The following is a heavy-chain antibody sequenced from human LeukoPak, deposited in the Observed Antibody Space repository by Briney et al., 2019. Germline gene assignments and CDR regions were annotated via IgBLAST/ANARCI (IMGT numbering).Heavy chain of an antibody. CDR2: IYYSGST. CDR1: GGSISSGGYY. J-gene: IGHJ5*02. Sequence: SETLSLTCTVSGGSISSGGYYWSWIRQHPGKGLEWIGYIYYSGSTYYNPSLKSRVTISVDTSKNQFSLKLSPVTAADTAVYYCARLPLYHGSVSYWEPEDWFDPWGQGTLVTVSS. D-gene: IGHD3-10*01. V-gene: IGHV4-31*03. CDR3: ARLPLYHGSVSYWEPEDWFDP.